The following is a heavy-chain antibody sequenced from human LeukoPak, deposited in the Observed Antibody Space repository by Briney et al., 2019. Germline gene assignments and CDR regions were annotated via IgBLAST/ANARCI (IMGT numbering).Heavy chain of an antibody. Sequence: GGSLRLSCAASGFTVSSNYMSWVRQAPGKGLEWVSVIYSGGSTYYADSVKSRFAISRDNSKNTLYLQMNSLRAEDTAVYYCARGGIAAAGFGYYYYGMDVWGQGTTVTVSS. V-gene: IGHV3-53*01. CDR1: GFTVSSNY. D-gene: IGHD6-13*01. J-gene: IGHJ6*02. CDR2: IYSGGST. CDR3: ARGGIAAAGFGYYYYGMDV.